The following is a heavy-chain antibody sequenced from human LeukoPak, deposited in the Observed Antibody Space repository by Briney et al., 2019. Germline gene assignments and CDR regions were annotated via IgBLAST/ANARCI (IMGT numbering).Heavy chain of an antibody. Sequence: ASVKVSCKASGYTFTSYYMHWVRQAPGQGLEWMGIINPSGGSTSYAQKFQGRVTMTRDTSTSTVYMELGSLRSEDTAVYYCARDPRDRSITIFGVVIIRYYYYGMDVWGQGTTVTVSS. CDR1: GYTFTSYY. V-gene: IGHV1-46*01. D-gene: IGHD3-3*01. J-gene: IGHJ6*02. CDR3: ARDPRDRSITIFGVVIIRYYYYGMDV. CDR2: INPSGGST.